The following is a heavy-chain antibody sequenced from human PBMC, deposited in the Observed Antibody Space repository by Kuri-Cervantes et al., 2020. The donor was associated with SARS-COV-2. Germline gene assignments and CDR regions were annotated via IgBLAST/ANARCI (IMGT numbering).Heavy chain of an antibody. J-gene: IGHJ4*02. CDR1: GFTFDDYA. Sequence: LSLTCAASGFTFDDYAMHWVRQAPGKGLEWVSLISWDGGSTYYADSVKGRFTISRDNAKNSLYLQMNSLRAEDTAVYYCARTFTVTTSFDYWGQGTLVTVSS. D-gene: IGHD4-11*01. V-gene: IGHV3-43D*03. CDR3: ARTFTVTTSFDY. CDR2: ISWDGGST.